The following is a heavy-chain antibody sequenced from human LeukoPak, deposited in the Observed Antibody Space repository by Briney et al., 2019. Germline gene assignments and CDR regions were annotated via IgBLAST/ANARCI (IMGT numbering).Heavy chain of an antibody. Sequence: GGSLRLSCGASGFTFSSYWMHWVRQAPGKGLVWVSRINSDGSSTSYADSVKGRFTISRDNSKNTLYLQMNSLRAEDTAVYYCAREGGSSGWYDYWGQGTLVTVSS. J-gene: IGHJ4*02. CDR1: GFTFSSYW. CDR3: AREGGSSGWYDY. D-gene: IGHD6-19*01. V-gene: IGHV3-74*01. CDR2: INSDGSST.